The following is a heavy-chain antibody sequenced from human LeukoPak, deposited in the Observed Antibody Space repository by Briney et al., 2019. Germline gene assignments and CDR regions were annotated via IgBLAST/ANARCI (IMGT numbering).Heavy chain of an antibody. V-gene: IGHV3-53*01. CDR1: GFTFSSYA. CDR2: IYAGDST. CDR3: ARSYTHYDFWSGYTYQNYFDP. D-gene: IGHD3-3*01. Sequence: HPGGSLRLSCAASGFTFSSYAMSWVRQAPGKGLEWVSVIYAGDSTYYADSVKGRFIISRDNSKNTVYLQMDSLRAEDTAVYYCARSYTHYDFWSGYTYQNYFDPWGQGTLVTVSS. J-gene: IGHJ5*02.